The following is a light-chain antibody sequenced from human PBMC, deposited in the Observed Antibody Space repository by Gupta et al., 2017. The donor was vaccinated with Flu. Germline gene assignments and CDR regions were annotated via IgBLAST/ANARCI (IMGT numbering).Light chain of an antibody. V-gene: IGKV3-15*01. Sequence: DIVLTQSPVTLSVSPGERATFSCRASQSISSNVAWYQQKPGQAPRVVIYEASTRATGISARFSGSGSGTEFALTTSILQSEDFAVYYCQQYNNWPYSFGQGTKLEIK. CDR1: QSISSN. J-gene: IGKJ2*03. CDR2: EAS. CDR3: QQYNNWPYS.